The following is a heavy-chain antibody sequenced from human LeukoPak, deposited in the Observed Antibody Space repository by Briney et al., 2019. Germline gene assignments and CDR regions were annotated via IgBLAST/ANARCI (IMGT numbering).Heavy chain of an antibody. V-gene: IGHV4-59*11. D-gene: IGHD4-17*01. J-gene: IGHJ1*01. CDR2: VYDIGST. CDR3: ARDYNRNDFYGDYRYFQH. Sequence: PSETLSLTCTVSGGSIGSHYWTWIRQTPGKGLEWIGYVYDIGSTKYNPSLKSRVTISVDTSENQSSLRLSSVTAADTAVYYCARDYNRNDFYGDYRYFQHWGQGTLVTVSS. CDR1: GGSIGSHY.